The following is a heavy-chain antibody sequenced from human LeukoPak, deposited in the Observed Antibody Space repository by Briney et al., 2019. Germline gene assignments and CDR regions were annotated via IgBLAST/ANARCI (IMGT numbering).Heavy chain of an antibody. Sequence: PSETLSLTCAVYGGSFSGYYWSWIRQPPGKGLEWIGEINHSGSTNYNPSLKSRVTISVDTSENQFSLKLSSVTAADTAVYYCARASQGLWFRYWFDPWGQGTLVTVSS. CDR3: ARASQGLWFRYWFDP. V-gene: IGHV4-34*01. D-gene: IGHD3-10*01. CDR2: INHSGST. CDR1: GGSFSGYY. J-gene: IGHJ5*02.